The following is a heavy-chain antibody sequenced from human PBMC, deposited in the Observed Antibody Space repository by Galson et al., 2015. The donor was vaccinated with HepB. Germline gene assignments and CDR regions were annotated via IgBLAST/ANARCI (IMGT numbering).Heavy chain of an antibody. Sequence: LTCAVYGGSISGYYWSWIRQPPGKGLEWIGEINHSGSTNYNPSLKSRVTISVDTSKNQFSLKLSSVTAADTAVYYCARGRGSGWPYFDYWGQGTLVTVSS. CDR1: GGSISGYY. CDR2: INHSGST. D-gene: IGHD6-19*01. J-gene: IGHJ4*02. V-gene: IGHV4-34*01. CDR3: ARGRGSGWPYFDY.